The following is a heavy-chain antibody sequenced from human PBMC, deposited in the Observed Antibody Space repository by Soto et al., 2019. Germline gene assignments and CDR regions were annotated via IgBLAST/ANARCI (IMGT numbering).Heavy chain of an antibody. CDR3: RRVRGWNFDS. J-gene: IGHJ4*02. V-gene: IGHV3-7*04. CDR2: IKDDEFDT. CDR1: GFTFSSYW. Sequence: EVQLVESGGGLVQPGGALRLSCAASGFTFSSYWMSWVRQAPGKGLAWVASIKDDEFDTRYVDSVNGRFTISRDNAKNALYLQMNRLRAEETAVYYCRRVRGWNFDSWGQGSLVTVSS. D-gene: IGHD6-19*01.